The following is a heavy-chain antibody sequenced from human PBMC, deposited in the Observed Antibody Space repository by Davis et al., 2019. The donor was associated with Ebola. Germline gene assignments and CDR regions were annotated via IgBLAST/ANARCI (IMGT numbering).Heavy chain of an antibody. Sequence: PGGSLRLSCAASGFTFSSYAMSWVRQAPGKGLEWVSAISGSGGSTYYADSVKGRFTISRDNAKNSLYLQMNSLRAEDTALYYCASTSVVVADTGSYWGQGTLVTVSS. CDR2: ISGSGGST. D-gene: IGHD2-15*01. V-gene: IGHV3-23*01. CDR1: GFTFSSYA. CDR3: ASTSVVVADTGSY. J-gene: IGHJ4*02.